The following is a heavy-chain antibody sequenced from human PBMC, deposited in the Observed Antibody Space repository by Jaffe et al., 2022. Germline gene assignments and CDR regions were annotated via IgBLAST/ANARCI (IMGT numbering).Heavy chain of an antibody. D-gene: IGHD6-13*01. CDR2: IYYSGST. CDR3: ARDSLLAAAGTSLFDP. V-gene: IGHV4-59*01. Sequence: QVQLQESGPGLVKPSETLSLTCTVSGGSISSYYWSWIRQPPGKGLEWIGYIYYSGSTNYNPSLKSRVTISVDTSKNQFSLKLSSVTAADTAVYYCARDSLLAAAGTSLFDPWGQGTLVTVSS. J-gene: IGHJ5*02. CDR1: GGSISSYY.